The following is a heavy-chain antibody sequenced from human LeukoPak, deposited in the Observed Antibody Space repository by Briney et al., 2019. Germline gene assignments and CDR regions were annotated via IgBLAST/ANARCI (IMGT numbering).Heavy chain of an antibody. CDR2: ISAYNGNT. V-gene: IGHV1-18*01. Sequence: GSSVKVSCKASGGTFSSYAISWVRQAPGQGLEWMGWISAYNGNTNYAQKFQGRVTMTRDTSISTAYMELSRLRSDDTAVYYCARAGLRDVFKDYWGQGTLVTVSS. D-gene: IGHD3-10*01. CDR3: ARAGLRDVFKDY. J-gene: IGHJ4*02. CDR1: GGTFSSYA.